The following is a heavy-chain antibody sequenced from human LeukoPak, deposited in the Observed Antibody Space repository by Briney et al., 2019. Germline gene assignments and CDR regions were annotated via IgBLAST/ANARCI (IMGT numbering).Heavy chain of an antibody. CDR1: GFTFSTYA. D-gene: IGHD6-13*01. J-gene: IGHJ4*02. Sequence: GGSLRLSCEASGFTFSTYAMHWVRQAPGKGLEWVAVISIDGSDKHHADSVKGRFTISRDNSENTLYLQMNSLRAEDTAVYFCARDVKSSAEYYFDYWGQGTLVTVSS. CDR3: ARDVKSSAEYYFDY. V-gene: IGHV3-30*04. CDR2: ISIDGSDK.